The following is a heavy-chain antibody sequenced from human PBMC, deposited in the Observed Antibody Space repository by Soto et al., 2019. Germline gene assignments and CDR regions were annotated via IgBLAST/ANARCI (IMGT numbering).Heavy chain of an antibody. J-gene: IGHJ6*02. CDR2: IYYSGST. D-gene: IGHD3-10*01. CDR1: GGSISSGGYY. CDR3: ARVFGFGGMDV. Sequence: QVQLQESGPGLVKPSQTLSLTCTVSGGSISSGGYYWSWIRPHPGKGLEWIGYIYYSGSTYYNPSLKSRVTISVETSKNHFALKLSSVTAADTAVYYCARVFGFGGMDVWGQGTTVTVSS. V-gene: IGHV4-31*03.